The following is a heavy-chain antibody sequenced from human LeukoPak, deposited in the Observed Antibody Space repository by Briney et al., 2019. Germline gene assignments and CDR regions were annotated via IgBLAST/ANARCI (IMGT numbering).Heavy chain of an antibody. Sequence: SETLSLTCTVSGGSISSYFWSWIRQPPGKGLEWIGEISHSGSTTYNPSLRSRVTISGDTSKKQISLKLSSVTAADTAVYYCVTYYYGSSAPKRNYWGQGILVTVSS. CDR2: ISHSGST. CDR1: GGSISSYF. J-gene: IGHJ4*02. V-gene: IGHV4-34*01. D-gene: IGHD3-22*01. CDR3: VTYYYGSSAPKRNY.